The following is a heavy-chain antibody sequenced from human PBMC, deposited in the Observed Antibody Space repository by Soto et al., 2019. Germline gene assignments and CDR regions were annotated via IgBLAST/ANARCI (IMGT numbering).Heavy chain of an antibody. CDR2: IIPIFGTA. V-gene: IGHV1-69*06. Sequence: QVQLVQSGAEVKKPGSSVKVSCKASGGTFSSYAISWVRQAPGQGLEWMGGIIPIFGTANYAQKFQGRVTITANKSTRTAYMALSSLRSEDTAVYYCARGGILTTVTLNWFDPWGQGTLVTVSS. CDR1: GGTFSSYA. J-gene: IGHJ5*02. D-gene: IGHD4-4*01. CDR3: ARGGILTTVTLNWFDP.